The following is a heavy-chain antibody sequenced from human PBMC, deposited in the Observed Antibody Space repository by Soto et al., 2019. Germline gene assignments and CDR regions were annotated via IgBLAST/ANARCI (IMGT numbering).Heavy chain of an antibody. V-gene: IGHV4-59*12. J-gene: IGHJ6*03. Sequence: SETLSLTCTVSGGSISSYYWSWIRQPPGKGLEWIGYIYYSGSTNYNPSLKSRVTISVDTSKNQFSLKLSSVTAADTAVYYCATNRFEGFGELLTPYYYYYMDVWGKGTTVTVSS. CDR3: ATNRFEGFGELLTPYYYYYMDV. D-gene: IGHD3-10*01. CDR2: IYYSGST. CDR1: GGSISSYY.